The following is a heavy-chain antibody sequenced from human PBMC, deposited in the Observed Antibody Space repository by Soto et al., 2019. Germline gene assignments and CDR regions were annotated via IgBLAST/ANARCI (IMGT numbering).Heavy chain of an antibody. CDR3: AKGNTAFRRVSNPYCFDE. V-gene: IGHV3-9*01. J-gene: IGHJ4*02. D-gene: IGHD5-18*01. CDR2: ITSDSGNT. CDR1: GFTFDDYA. Sequence: PVGSLRLSCAASGFTFDDYAMHWVRQAPGEGLEWVSGITSDSGNTAYADSVKGRFTISRDNAKNSLYLQVDSLRAEDTALYYCAKGNTAFRRVSNPYCFDEWGQGDMV.